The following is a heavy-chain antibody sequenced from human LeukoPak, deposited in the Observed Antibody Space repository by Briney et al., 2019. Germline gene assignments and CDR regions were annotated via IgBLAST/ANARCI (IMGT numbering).Heavy chain of an antibody. J-gene: IGHJ4*02. CDR1: GFTFSSYA. Sequence: GGSLRLSCAASGFTFSSYAMSWVRQAPGKGLEWVSAISGSGGSSYYADSVKGRFTISRDNSKNTLYLQMNSLRAEDTAVYYCAKDYDSSGYPFDYWGQGTLVTVSS. CDR2: ISGSGGSS. CDR3: AKDYDSSGYPFDY. V-gene: IGHV3-23*01. D-gene: IGHD3-22*01.